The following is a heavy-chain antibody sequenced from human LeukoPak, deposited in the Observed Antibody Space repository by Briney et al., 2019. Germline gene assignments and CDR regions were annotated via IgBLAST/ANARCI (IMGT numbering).Heavy chain of an antibody. D-gene: IGHD1-1*01. Sequence: SVKVSCKASGGTFSSYAISWVRQAPGQGLEWMGGIIPIFGTANYAQKFQGRVTITADESTSTAYMELSSLRSEDTAVYYCARGNDVTAYYYYYMDVWGKGTTVTVSS. CDR1: GGTFSSYA. J-gene: IGHJ6*03. CDR2: IIPIFGTA. CDR3: ARGNDVTAYYYYYMDV. V-gene: IGHV1-69*13.